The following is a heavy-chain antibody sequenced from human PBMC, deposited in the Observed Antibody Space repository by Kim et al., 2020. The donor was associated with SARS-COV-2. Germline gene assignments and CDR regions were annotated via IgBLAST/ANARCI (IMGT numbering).Heavy chain of an antibody. CDR3: ARVADLGHSSAIDY. J-gene: IGHJ4*02. CDR1: GYTFTGYY. Sequence: ASVKVSCKASGYTFTGYYMHWVRQAPGQGLEWMGWINPNSGGTNYAQKFQGRVTMTRDTSISTAYMELSRLRSDDTAVYYCARVADLGHSSAIDYWGQGTLVTVSS. D-gene: IGHD6-19*01. V-gene: IGHV1-2*02. CDR2: INPNSGGT.